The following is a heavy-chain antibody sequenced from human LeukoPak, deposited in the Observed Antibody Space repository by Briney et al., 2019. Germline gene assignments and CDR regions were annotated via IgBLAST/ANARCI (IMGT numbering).Heavy chain of an antibody. D-gene: IGHD3-9*01. V-gene: IGHV3-53*05. Sequence: GGSLRLSCAASGFTVSSNYMSWVRQAPGKGLEWVSVIYSGGSTYYADSVKGRFTISRDNSKNALYLQLTSLRLEDTALYYCVKDLTGTWSFDYWGQGTLVTVSS. J-gene: IGHJ4*02. CDR2: IYSGGST. CDR1: GFTVSSNY. CDR3: VKDLTGTWSFDY.